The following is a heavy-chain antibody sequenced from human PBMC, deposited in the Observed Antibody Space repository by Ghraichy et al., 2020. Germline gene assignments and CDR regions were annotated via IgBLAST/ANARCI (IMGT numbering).Heavy chain of an antibody. CDR3: AKDIVAAWRMFDY. Sequence: GSLRLSCAASGFTFSSYAMSWVRQAPGKGLEWVSAISGSGGSTYYADSVKGRFTISRDNSKNTLYLQMNSLRAEDMAVYYCAKDIVAAWRMFDYWGQGTLVTVSS. CDR1: GFTFSSYA. D-gene: IGHD2-15*01. J-gene: IGHJ4*02. CDR2: ISGSGGST. V-gene: IGHV3-23*01.